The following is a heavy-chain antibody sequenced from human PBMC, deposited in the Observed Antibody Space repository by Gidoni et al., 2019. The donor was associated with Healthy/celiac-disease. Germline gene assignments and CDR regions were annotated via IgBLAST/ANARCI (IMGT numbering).Heavy chain of an antibody. D-gene: IGHD2-2*02. CDR3: AKVFYCSSTSCYTPDDYYYYYYYMDV. Sequence: QVQLVESGGGVVQPGRSLTPSCPASGFTFSISGMHWVRQAPGKGLEWVAVISYDGSNKYYADSVKGRFTISRDNSKNTLYLQMNSLRAEDTAVYYCAKVFYCSSTSCYTPDDYYYYYYYMDVWGKGTTVTVSS. CDR2: ISYDGSNK. V-gene: IGHV3-30*18. CDR1: GFTFSISG. J-gene: IGHJ6*03.